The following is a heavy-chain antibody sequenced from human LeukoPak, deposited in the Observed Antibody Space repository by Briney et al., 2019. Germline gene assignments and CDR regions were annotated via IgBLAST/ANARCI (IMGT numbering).Heavy chain of an antibody. Sequence: GGSLRLSCAASGFTFSSYSMNWVRQAPGKGLEWVSSISSSSSCIYYAGSVKGRFTISRDNAKNSLYLQMNSLRAEDTAVYYCARTDEGVPAATLDVWGKGTTVTVSS. V-gene: IGHV3-21*01. J-gene: IGHJ6*04. D-gene: IGHD2-2*01. CDR3: ARTDEGVPAATLDV. CDR2: ISSSSSCI. CDR1: GFTFSSYS.